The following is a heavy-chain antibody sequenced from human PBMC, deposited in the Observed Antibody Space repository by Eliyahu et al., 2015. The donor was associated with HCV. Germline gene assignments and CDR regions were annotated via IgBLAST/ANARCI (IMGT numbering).Heavy chain of an antibody. J-gene: IGHJ4*02. CDR2: IKSKTXGGTT. D-gene: IGHD3-22*01. V-gene: IGHV3-15*01. CDR3: HMIVDFLVEYFDY. Sequence: EVQLVESGGGLVKPGGSLXLSXAASGFTFSNAWMSWCRQAPGKGLEXVGRIKSKTXGGTTDYAAPVKGRFTISRDDSKNTLYLQMNSLKTEDTAVYYCHMIVDFLVEYFDYWGQGTLVTVSS. CDR1: GFTFSNAW.